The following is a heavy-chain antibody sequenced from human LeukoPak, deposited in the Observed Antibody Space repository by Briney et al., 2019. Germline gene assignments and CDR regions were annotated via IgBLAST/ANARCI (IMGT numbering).Heavy chain of an antibody. CDR2: IIPILGIA. CDR3: ARSLGSYSPEAFDI. J-gene: IGHJ3*02. V-gene: IGHV1-69*04. D-gene: IGHD1-26*01. Sequence: GASVKVSCKASGGTFSSYAISWVRQAPGQGLEWMGRIIPILGIANYAQKFQGRVTITADKSTSTAYMELSSLRSEDTAVYYCARSLGSYSPEAFDIWGQGTMVTVSS. CDR1: GGTFSSYA.